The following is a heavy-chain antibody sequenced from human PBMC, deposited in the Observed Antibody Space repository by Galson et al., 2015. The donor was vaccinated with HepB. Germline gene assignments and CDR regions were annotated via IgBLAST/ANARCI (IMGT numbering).Heavy chain of an antibody. CDR1: GFTFSSFG. V-gene: IGHV3-33*03. J-gene: IGHJ4*02. CDR3: AKDVGQYDFWSGYYT. D-gene: IGHD3-3*01. Sequence: SLRLSCAASGFTFSSFGMHWVRQAPGKGLEWVAIIWYDGSNEYYADSVRGRFTISRDNAKNSLYLQMNSLKPEDTALYYCAKDVGQYDFWSGYYTWGQGTLVTVSS. CDR2: IWYDGSNE.